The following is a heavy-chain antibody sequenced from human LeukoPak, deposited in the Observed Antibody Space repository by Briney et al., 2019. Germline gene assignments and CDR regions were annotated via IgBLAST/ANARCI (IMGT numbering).Heavy chain of an antibody. CDR2: IYDSGST. D-gene: IGHD6-13*01. CDR3: ARVPYSSSWPGFDP. V-gene: IGHV4-59*12. Sequence: PSETLSLTCTVSGGSISGYYWSWIRQPPGKGLEWIGYIYDSGSTNYNPSLKSRVTISVDKSKNQFSLKLSSVTAADTAVYYCARVPYSSSWPGFDPWGQGTLVTVSS. CDR1: GGSISGYY. J-gene: IGHJ5*02.